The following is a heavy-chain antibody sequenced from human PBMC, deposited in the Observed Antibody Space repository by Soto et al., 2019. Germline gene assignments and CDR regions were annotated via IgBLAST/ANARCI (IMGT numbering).Heavy chain of an antibody. D-gene: IGHD2-15*01. CDR2: ISYDGSNK. Sequence: GGSLRLSCAASGFTFSSYAMHWVRQAPGKGLEWVAVISYDGSNKYYADSMKGRFTISRDNSKNTLYLQMNSLRAEDSAVYYCARDGGLGYCSGGSCYREVYYYGMDVWGQGTTVTVSS. J-gene: IGHJ6*02. CDR1: GFTFSSYA. CDR3: ARDGGLGYCSGGSCYREVYYYGMDV. V-gene: IGHV3-30-3*01.